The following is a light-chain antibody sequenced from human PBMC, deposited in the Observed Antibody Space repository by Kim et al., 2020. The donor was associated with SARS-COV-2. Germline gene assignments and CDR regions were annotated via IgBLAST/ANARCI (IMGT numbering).Light chain of an antibody. Sequence: SYELTQPSSVSVSPGQTARITCSGDVLAKKYARWFQQKPGQAPVLVIYKDSERPSGIPERFSGSSSGTTVTLTISGAQVEDEADYYCYSAADNKAFGGGTKLTVL. CDR1: VLAKKY. J-gene: IGLJ3*02. CDR3: YSAADNKA. V-gene: IGLV3-27*01. CDR2: KDS.